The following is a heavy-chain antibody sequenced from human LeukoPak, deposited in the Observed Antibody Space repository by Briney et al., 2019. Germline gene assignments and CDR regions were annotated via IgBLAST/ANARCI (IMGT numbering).Heavy chain of an antibody. V-gene: IGHV3-23*01. J-gene: IGHJ4*02. CDR1: GFTFSSYA. Sequence: GGSLRLSCAASGFTFSSYAMSWVRQAPGKGLEWVSAISGSGGSTYYADSAKGRFTISRDNSKNTLYLQMNSLRAEDTAVYYCAKDSLYYDILTGYLDYWGQGTLVTVSS. D-gene: IGHD3-9*01. CDR3: AKDSLYYDILTGYLDY. CDR2: ISGSGGST.